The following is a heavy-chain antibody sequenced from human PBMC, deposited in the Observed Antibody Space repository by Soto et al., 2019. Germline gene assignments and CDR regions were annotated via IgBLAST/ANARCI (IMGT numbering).Heavy chain of an antibody. CDR3: ASANSGSTIFGVVNGWFDP. CDR1: GGSTSSYY. D-gene: IGHD3-3*01. V-gene: IGHV4-59*01. J-gene: IGHJ5*02. CDR2: IYYSGST. Sequence: TSETLSLPCPVSGGSTSSYYWSWIRQPPGEGLEVIGYIYYSGSTNYNPSLKSRVTISVDTSKNQFSLKLSSVTAADTAVYYCASANSGSTIFGVVNGWFDPWGQGTLVTVSS.